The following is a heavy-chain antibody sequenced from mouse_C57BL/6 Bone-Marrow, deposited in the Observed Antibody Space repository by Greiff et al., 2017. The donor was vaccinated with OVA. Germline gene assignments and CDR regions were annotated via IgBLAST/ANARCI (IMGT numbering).Heavy chain of an antibody. D-gene: IGHD1-1*01. V-gene: IGHV5-12*01. CDR1: GFTFSDYY. CDR2: ISNGGGST. Sequence: EVNLVESGGGLVQPGGSLKLSCAASGFTFSDYYMYWVRQTPEKRLEWVAYISNGGGSTYYPDTVKGRFTISRDNAKNTLYLQMSRLKSEDTAMYDCAGQNYDGSSYGYFDVWGTGTTVTVSS. CDR3: AGQNYDGSSYGYFDV. J-gene: IGHJ1*03.